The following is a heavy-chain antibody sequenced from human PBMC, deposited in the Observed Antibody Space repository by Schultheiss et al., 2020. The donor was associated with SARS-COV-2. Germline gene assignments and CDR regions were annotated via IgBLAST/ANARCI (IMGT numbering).Heavy chain of an antibody. J-gene: IGHJ6*02. CDR3: ARDQSSSWYLAYYYYGMDV. D-gene: IGHD6-13*01. V-gene: IGHV3-48*01. CDR2: ISSSGSTI. Sequence: GGSLRLSCAASGFTFSSYAMSWVRQAPGKGLEWVSYISSSGSTINYADSVKGRFTISRDNSKNTLYLQMNSLRAEDTAVYYCARDQSSSWYLAYYYYGMDVWGQGTTVTVSS. CDR1: GFTFSSYA.